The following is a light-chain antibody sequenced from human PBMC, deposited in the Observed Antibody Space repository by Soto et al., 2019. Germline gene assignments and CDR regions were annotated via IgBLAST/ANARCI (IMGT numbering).Light chain of an antibody. V-gene: IGKV3-20*01. J-gene: IGKJ3*01. CDR2: DAS. Sequence: LLTQSPATLSVSPGQRVTLSCRASQSISSYLAWYQQRPGQPSRLLIYDASSRATGIPDRISGSGSGTDFTLTISRLEPEDFAVYYCQQYGSAPFTFGPGTKVDIK. CDR3: QQYGSAPFT. CDR1: QSISSY.